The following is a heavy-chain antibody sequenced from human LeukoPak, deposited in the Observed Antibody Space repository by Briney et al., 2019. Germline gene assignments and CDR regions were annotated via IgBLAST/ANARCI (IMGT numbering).Heavy chain of an antibody. CDR2: ISAYNGNT. CDR3: ARHVVVTADFDY. V-gene: IGHV1-18*01. CDR1: GYTFTSYG. D-gene: IGHD2-21*02. Sequence: ASVTVSCTASGYTFTSYGISWVRQAPGQGLEWMGWISAYNGNTNYAQKLQGRVTMTTDTSTSTAYMELRSLRSDDTAVYYCARHVVVTADFDYWGQGTLVTVSS. J-gene: IGHJ4*02.